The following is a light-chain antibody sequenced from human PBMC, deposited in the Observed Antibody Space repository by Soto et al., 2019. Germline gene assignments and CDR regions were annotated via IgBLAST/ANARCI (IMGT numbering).Light chain of an antibody. J-gene: IGKJ1*01. CDR1: QSGNSIY. CDR3: QEYIQWPPGM. V-gene: IGKV3D-15*01. CDR2: SVS. Sequence: IVLTQSPGTVSLPPGERATLSCRASQSGNSIYLAWFQQKPGQAPTLLIYSVSTRATGIPDRFSGSGSGTEFTLTISSLQSEDFAVYYCQEYIQWPPGMFGPGTTVDIK.